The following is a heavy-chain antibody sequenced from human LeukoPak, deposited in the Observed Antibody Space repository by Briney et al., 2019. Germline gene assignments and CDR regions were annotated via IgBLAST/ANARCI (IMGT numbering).Heavy chain of an antibody. CDR1: GFTFSDYY. CDR2: IRNKANSYTT. V-gene: IGHV3-72*01. CDR3: ARGVLWSGYFYFDY. D-gene: IGHD3-3*01. J-gene: IGHJ4*02. Sequence: PGGSLRLSCAVSGFTFSDYYMDWVRQAPGKGLEWVGRIRNKANSYTTAYAASVKGRFTISRDDSKNSLYLQMNSLKAEDTAVYYCARGVLWSGYFYFDYWGQGTRVTVSS.